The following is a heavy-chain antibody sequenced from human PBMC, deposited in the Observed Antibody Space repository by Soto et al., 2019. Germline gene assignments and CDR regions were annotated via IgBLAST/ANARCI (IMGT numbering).Heavy chain of an antibody. J-gene: IGHJ5*02. CDR1: GYTLTELS. Sequence: ASVKVSCKVSGYTLTELSMHWVRQAPGKGLEWMGGFDPEDGETIYAQKFQGRVTMTEDTSTDTAYMELSSLRSEDTAVYYCATRYSYGPGYGFVRGGWFDPWGQGTLVTVSS. D-gene: IGHD5-18*01. V-gene: IGHV1-24*01. CDR3: ATRYSYGPGYGFVRGGWFDP. CDR2: FDPEDGET.